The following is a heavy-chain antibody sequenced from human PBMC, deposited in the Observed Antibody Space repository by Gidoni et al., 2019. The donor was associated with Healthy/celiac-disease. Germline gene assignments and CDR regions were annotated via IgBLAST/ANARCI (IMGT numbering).Heavy chain of an antibody. CDR1: GGSFSGYY. V-gene: IGHV4-34*01. CDR3: ARGWSIAVAGPIDY. CDR2: INHSGST. J-gene: IGHJ4*02. Sequence: QVQLQQWGAGLLKPSETLSLTCAVYGGSFSGYYWSWIRQPPGKGLEWIGEINHSGSTNYNPSLKSRVTISVDTSKNQFSLKLSSVTAADTAVYYCARGWSIAVAGPIDYWGQGTLVTVSS. D-gene: IGHD6-19*01.